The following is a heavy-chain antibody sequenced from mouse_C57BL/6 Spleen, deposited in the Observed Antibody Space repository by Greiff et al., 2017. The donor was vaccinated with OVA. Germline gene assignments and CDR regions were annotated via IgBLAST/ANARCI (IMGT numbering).Heavy chain of an antibody. CDR3: ARRFYDGYYYAMDY. V-gene: IGHV5-12*01. D-gene: IGHD2-3*01. CDR1: GFTFSDYY. J-gene: IGHJ4*01. CDR2: ISNGGGST. Sequence: EVQLVESGGGLVQPGGSLKLSCAASGFTFSDYYMYWVRQTPEKRLEWVAYISNGGGSTYYPDTVKGRFTISRDNAKNTLYLQMSRLKSEDTAMYYCARRFYDGYYYAMDYWGQGTSVTVSS.